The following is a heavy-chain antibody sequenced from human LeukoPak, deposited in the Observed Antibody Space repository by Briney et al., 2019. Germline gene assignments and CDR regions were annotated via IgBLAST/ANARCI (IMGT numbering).Heavy chain of an antibody. CDR1: GYTFPKYW. J-gene: IGHJ4*02. V-gene: IGHV5-51*01. CDR2: VFAGVSDA. D-gene: IGHD6-19*01. Sequence: GESLKISCQSSGYTFPKYWIGRVRQMPGKGLEWMGIVFAGVSDARYSPSLQGQVTISVDKSIDTAYLQWSSLKASDTAVYYCALAVDGNFFFDYWGQGTLVAVSS. CDR3: ALAVDGNFFFDY.